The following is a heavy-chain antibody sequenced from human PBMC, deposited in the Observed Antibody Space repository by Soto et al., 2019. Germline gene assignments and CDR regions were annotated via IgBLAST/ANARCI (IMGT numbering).Heavy chain of an antibody. D-gene: IGHD3-10*01. CDR3: AKDFQFGGSGTGYFDN. CDR2: VSDSGAKT. Sequence: GGSLRLSCVASGFTFRTNPMSWVRQAPGKGLEWVSGVSDSGAKTYYADSVKGRFTVSRDNSKNTLYLEMKSLRAEDTAVYYCAKDFQFGGSGTGYFDNWGQGTPVTVSS. V-gene: IGHV3-23*01. CDR1: GFTFRTNP. J-gene: IGHJ4*02.